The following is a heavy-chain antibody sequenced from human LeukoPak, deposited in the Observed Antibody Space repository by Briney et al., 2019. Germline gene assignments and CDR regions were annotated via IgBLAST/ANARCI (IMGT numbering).Heavy chain of an antibody. D-gene: IGHD1-26*01. CDR1: GGSISSGGYS. J-gene: IGHJ5*02. CDR3: ARAAIEWELMFDP. Sequence: PSQTLSLTCAVSGGSISSGGYSWSWIRQPPGKGLEWIGYIYHSGSTYYNPSLKSRVTISVDRSKNQFSLKLSSVTAADTAVYYCARAAIEWELMFDPWGQGTLVTVSS. V-gene: IGHV4-30-2*01. CDR2: IYHSGST.